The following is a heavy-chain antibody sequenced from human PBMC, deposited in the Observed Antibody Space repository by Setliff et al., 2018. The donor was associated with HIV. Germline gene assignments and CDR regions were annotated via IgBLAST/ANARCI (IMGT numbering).Heavy chain of an antibody. CDR2: ISGRGGST. CDR3: AKDYYDFVWGSSLAY. D-gene: IGHD3-16*01. Sequence: GGSLKISCAASGFTFRTYALSWVRQAPGQGLEWVSAISGRGGSTYYADSGKGRFTISRDNSKNTLYLQMNSLRAEDTAVCYCAKDYYDFVWGSSLAYWGQGTLVTVSS. V-gene: IGHV3-23*01. CDR1: GFTFRTYA. J-gene: IGHJ4*02.